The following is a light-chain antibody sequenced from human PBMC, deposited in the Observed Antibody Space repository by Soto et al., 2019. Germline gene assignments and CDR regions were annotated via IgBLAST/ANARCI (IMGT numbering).Light chain of an antibody. J-gene: IGLJ1*01. CDR2: NVS. CDR1: SNDIGSYNF. Sequence: QSALTQPASVSGSPGQSITISCTGTSNDIGSYNFVSWYQQHPGKAPKLIIYNVSDRPSGVSIRFSGSKSANTASLTISGLQPEDEADYHCSSYRSITTSYVFGTGTQLTVL. V-gene: IGLV2-14*03. CDR3: SSYRSITTSYV.